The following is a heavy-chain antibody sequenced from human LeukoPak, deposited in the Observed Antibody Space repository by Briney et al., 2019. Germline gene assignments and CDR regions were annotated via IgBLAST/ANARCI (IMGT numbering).Heavy chain of an antibody. V-gene: IGHV3-21*01. CDR3: ARENSGIAATDIIGF. D-gene: IGHD6-13*01. CDR2: FTSRSGSI. CDR1: GFTFSSYA. Sequence: GGSLRLSCAASGFTFSSYAMSWVRQAPGKGLEWVSSFTSRSGSIYYADSVKGRFTISRDNAKNSLFLQMNSLRVEDTAIYYCARENSGIAATDIIGFWGQGTLVTVSS. J-gene: IGHJ4*02.